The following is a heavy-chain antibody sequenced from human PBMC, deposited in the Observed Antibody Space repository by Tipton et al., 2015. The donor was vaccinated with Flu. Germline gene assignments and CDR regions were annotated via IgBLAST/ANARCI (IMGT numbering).Heavy chain of an antibody. CDR3: VRPLGRADGLDV. V-gene: IGHV3-66*04. J-gene: IGHJ6*02. CDR2: TYSDGGT. D-gene: IGHD7-27*01. Sequence: SLRLSCAASGFIVNTNYMSWVRQAPGKGLEWVSITYSDGGTYYADSMKGRFSMSRDNSKSTVYLHMDSLRLEDTADYYCVRPLGRADGLDVWGQGTTVTVSS. CDR1: GFIVNTNY.